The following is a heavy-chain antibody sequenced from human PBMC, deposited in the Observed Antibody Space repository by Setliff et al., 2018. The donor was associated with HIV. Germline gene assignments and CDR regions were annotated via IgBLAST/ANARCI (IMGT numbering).Heavy chain of an antibody. D-gene: IGHD3-22*01. CDR1: GYTFTSYD. Sequence: ASVKVSCKASGYTFTSYDINWVRQATGQGLEWMGWMNPNSGNTGYAQKFQGGVTMTRNTSISTAYMELSSLRSEDTAVYYCARGAGDSSGYYYWFDPWGQGTLVTVSS. V-gene: IGHV1-8*01. CDR3: ARGAGDSSGYYYWFDP. CDR2: MNPNSGNT. J-gene: IGHJ5*02.